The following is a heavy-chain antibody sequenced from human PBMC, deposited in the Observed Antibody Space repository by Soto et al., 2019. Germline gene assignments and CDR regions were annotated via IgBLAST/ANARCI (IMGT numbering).Heavy chain of an antibody. Sequence: QLQESGPGLVKASETLSLTCRVSGGSISSHYWSWIRQPPGKGLEWIGNLYYSGGRIYNPSLNSRVTISVDTSSNQFSLIMRSVSAADTAVYFCARGLLPNFYYYYMDVWGRGTTVTVS. D-gene: IGHD1-7*01. CDR2: LYYSGGR. V-gene: IGHV4-59*08. J-gene: IGHJ6*03. CDR1: GGSISSHY. CDR3: ARGLLPNFYYYYMDV.